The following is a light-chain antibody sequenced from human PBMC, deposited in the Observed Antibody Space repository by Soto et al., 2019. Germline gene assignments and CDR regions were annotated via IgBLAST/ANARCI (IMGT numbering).Light chain of an antibody. CDR1: QSVNSF. Sequence: EIVLTQSPASLSLSPGERATLSCRASQSVNSFLVWYQQKPGQAPRLLIYDASNRATGIPARFSGSGSGTDFTLTISSLEPEDFATYYCQQRSDWPRTFGQGTQLEIK. J-gene: IGKJ2*02. V-gene: IGKV3-11*01. CDR3: QQRSDWPRT. CDR2: DAS.